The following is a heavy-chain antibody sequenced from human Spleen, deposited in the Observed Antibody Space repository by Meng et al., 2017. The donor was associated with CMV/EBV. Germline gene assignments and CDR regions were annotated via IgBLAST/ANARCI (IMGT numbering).Heavy chain of an antibody. D-gene: IGHD3-16*01. Sequence: GESLKISCAASGFTFSSYAMHWVRQAPGKGLEWVAVISYDGSNKYYADSVKGRFTISRDNSKNTLYLQVNSLRAEDTAVYFCARSFGGYDSYYYGAGVWGQGTTVTVSS. J-gene: IGHJ6*02. CDR3: ARSFGGYDSYYYGAGV. CDR2: ISYDGSNK. CDR1: GFTFSSYA. V-gene: IGHV3-30-3*01.